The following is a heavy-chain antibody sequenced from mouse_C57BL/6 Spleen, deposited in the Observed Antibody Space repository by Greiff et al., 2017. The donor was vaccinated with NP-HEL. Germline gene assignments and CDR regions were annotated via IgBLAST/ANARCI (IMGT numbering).Heavy chain of an antibody. V-gene: IGHV5-17*01. J-gene: IGHJ3*01. D-gene: IGHD4-1*01. CDR3: ARPNWDGGFAY. CDR1: GFTFSDYG. Sequence: DVQLVESGGGLVKPGGSLKLSCAASGFTFSDYGMHWVRQAPEKGLEWVAYISSGSSTIYYADTVKGRFTISRDNAKNTLFLQMTSLRSEDTAMYYCARPNWDGGFAYWGQRTLVTVSA. CDR2: ISSGSSTI.